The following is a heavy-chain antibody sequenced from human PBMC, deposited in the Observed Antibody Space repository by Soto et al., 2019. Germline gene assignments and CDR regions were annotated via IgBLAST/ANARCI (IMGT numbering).Heavy chain of an antibody. D-gene: IGHD2-21*02. V-gene: IGHV3-21*01. CDR1: GFPFSSYN. CDR2: ITSSSSYI. J-gene: IGHJ4*02. Sequence: GGSLRLSCTASGFPFSSYNMNWVRQAPGKGLEWVSSITSSSSYIFYADSVKGRFTISRDNAKNSLYLEMNSLRAEDTAVYYCALDLAYCGGDCYFPLLNSRAYYFDYWGQGTLVTVSS. CDR3: ALDLAYCGGDCYFPLLNSRAYYFDY.